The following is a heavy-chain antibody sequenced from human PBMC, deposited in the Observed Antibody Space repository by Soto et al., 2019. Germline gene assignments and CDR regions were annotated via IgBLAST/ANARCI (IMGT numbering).Heavy chain of an antibody. V-gene: IGHV4-39*01. D-gene: IGHD2-15*01. Sequence: PSETLSLTCTVSGGSISSSSYYWGWIRQPPGKGLEWFGSFYYSVSTYYNPSLKSRVTISVDTSKNHFSLKLSSVTAADTAVYYCARLNIVVVVAATPGAFDIWGQGTMVTVSS. CDR1: GGSISSSSYY. CDR3: ARLNIVVVVAATPGAFDI. CDR2: FYYSVST. J-gene: IGHJ3*02.